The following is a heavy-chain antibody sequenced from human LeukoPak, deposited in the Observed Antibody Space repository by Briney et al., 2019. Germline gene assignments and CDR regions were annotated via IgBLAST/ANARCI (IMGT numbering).Heavy chain of an antibody. J-gene: IGHJ4*02. CDR3: NVRWGPNSDY. V-gene: IGHV3-7*01. D-gene: IGHD7-27*01. Sequence: GGSLRLSCAASGFTFSSYWMTWVRQAPGKGLEWVANINLDGSEKYYVDSVKGRFTISRDNAKNTLFLHMNSLRAEDTAVYYCNVRWGPNSDYWGQGTLVTVSS. CDR2: INLDGSEK. CDR1: GFTFSSYW.